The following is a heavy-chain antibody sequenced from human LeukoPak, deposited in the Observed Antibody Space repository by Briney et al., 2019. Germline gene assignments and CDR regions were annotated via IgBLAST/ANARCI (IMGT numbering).Heavy chain of an antibody. CDR2: ISYDGSNK. J-gene: IGHJ4*02. CDR3: AKAFHY. V-gene: IGHV3-30*18. Sequence: LSLTCTVSGGSISSYYWSWIRQPPGKGLEWVAVISYDGSNKYYADSVKGRFTISRDNSKNTLYLQMNSLRAEDTAVYYCAKAFHYWGQGTLVTVSS. CDR1: GGSISSYY.